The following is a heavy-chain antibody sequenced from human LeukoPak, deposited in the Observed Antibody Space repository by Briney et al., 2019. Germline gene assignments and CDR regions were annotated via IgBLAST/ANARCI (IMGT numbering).Heavy chain of an antibody. CDR2: ICSSSSYI. V-gene: IGHV3-21*01. CDR3: ARAGTSIAAAGTFYYYYMDV. CDR1: GFTFSSYS. D-gene: IGHD6-13*01. Sequence: GGSLRLSCAASGFTFSSYSMNWVRQAPGKGLEWVSSICSSSSYIYYADSVKGRSTISRDNAKNSLYLQMNSLRAEDTAVYYCARAGTSIAAAGTFYYYYMDVWGKGTTVTVSS. J-gene: IGHJ6*03.